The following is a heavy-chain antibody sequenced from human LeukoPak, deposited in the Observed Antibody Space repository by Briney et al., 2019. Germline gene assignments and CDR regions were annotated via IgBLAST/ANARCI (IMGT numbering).Heavy chain of an antibody. CDR2: MNPNSGHT. CDR3: ATVTRDCSRASCYNY. J-gene: IGHJ4*02. Sequence: ASVKVSCKASGYTFTSYDINWVRQATGQGLEWMGWMNPNSGHTGYAQKFQGRITMTRNTSISTAYMELSSLGSEDTAVYYCATVTRDCSRASCYNYWGQGTLVTVSS. V-gene: IGHV1-8*01. D-gene: IGHD2-2*02. CDR1: GYTFTSYD.